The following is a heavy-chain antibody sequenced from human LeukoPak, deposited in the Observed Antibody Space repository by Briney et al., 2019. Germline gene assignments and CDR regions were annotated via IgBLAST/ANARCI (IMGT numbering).Heavy chain of an antibody. V-gene: IGHV4-4*07. CDR1: GGSISSYY. Sequence: PSETLSLTGSVSGGSISSYYWSWVRQPAGKGLEWIGRIYSSGSTNYNPSLNSRVTMSVDTSNNQFSLRLTSVTAADTAVYYCARGTTAAPGIFDCWGQGTLVTVSS. J-gene: IGHJ4*02. CDR3: ARGTTAAPGIFDC. D-gene: IGHD6-13*01. CDR2: IYSSGST.